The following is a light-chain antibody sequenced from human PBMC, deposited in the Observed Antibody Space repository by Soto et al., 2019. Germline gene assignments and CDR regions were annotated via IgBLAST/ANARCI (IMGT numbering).Light chain of an antibody. J-gene: IGKJ1*01. CDR1: QSVSNN. CDR2: GAS. Sequence: EIVMTQSPATLSVSPGERATLSCRASQSVSNNLAWYQQKPGQAPRLLIYGASTRATGIPARFSGGGSGTEFTLTISSLQSEDFAVYYCQQYTYWRTFGQGTKVDIK. V-gene: IGKV3-15*01. CDR3: QQYTYWRT.